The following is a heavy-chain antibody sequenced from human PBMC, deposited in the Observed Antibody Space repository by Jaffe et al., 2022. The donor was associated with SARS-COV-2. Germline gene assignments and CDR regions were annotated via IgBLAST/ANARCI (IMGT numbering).Heavy chain of an antibody. V-gene: IGHV4-34*01. J-gene: IGHJ2*01. CDR1: GGSFSGYY. Sequence: QMQLQQWGAGLLKPSETLSLTCAVYGGSFSGYYWSWIRQPPGKGLEWIAEMNNSGTTNYKLSLKSRALISLDTSKNQFSLKLSSVTAADTAVYYCARHGGVRGSPYWYFDLWGRGTLVTVSS. D-gene: IGHD3-10*01. CDR2: MNNSGTT. CDR3: ARHGGVRGSPYWYFDL.